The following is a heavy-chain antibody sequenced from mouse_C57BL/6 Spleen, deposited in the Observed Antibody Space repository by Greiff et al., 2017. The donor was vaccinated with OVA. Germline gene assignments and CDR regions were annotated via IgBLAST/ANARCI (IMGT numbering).Heavy chain of an antibody. CDR3: ASDRGFFDY. J-gene: IGHJ2*01. CDR1: GFTFSSYG. D-gene: IGHD3-1*01. Sequence: EVQLVESGGDLVKPGGSLKLSCAASGFTFSSYGMSWVRQTPDKRLEWVATISSGGSYTYYPDSVQGRFTISRDNAKSTLYLQMSSLKSEDTAMYYCASDRGFFDYWGQGTTLTVSS. V-gene: IGHV5-6*01. CDR2: ISSGGSYT.